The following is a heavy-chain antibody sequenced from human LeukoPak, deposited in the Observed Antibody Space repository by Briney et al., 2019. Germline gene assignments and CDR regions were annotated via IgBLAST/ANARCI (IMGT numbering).Heavy chain of an antibody. CDR2: IYYRGST. J-gene: IGHJ5*02. CDR1: GGSISSSSYY. CDR3: ARVSRSLEWLDKVPNRFDP. D-gene: IGHD3-3*01. V-gene: IGHV4-39*07. Sequence: SETLSLTCTVSGGSISSSSYYWGWIRQPPGKGLEWIGNIYYRGSTYYNPSLKSRVTISVDTSKNQFSLKLSSVTAADTAVYYCARVSRSLEWLDKVPNRFDPWGQGTLVTVSS.